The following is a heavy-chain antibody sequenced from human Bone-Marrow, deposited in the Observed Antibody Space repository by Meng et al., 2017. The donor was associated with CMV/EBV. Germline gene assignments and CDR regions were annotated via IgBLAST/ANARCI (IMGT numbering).Heavy chain of an antibody. CDR3: TRQFRLKGSSWLVDY. CDR1: GGTFSSYA. J-gene: IGHJ4*02. D-gene: IGHD6-13*01. Sequence: SVKVSCKASGGTFSSYAISWVRQAPGQGLEWMGGIIPILGIANYAQKFQGRVTITADKSTSTAYMELSSLRSEDTAVYYCTRQFRLKGSSWLVDYWGQGTLVTVSS. V-gene: IGHV1-69*10. CDR2: IIPILGIA.